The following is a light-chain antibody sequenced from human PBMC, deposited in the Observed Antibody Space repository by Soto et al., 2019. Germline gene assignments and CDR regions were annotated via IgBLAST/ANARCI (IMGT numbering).Light chain of an antibody. CDR3: SSYTSSSLYV. V-gene: IGLV2-14*01. J-gene: IGLJ1*01. CDR2: DVS. CDR1: SSDVGGYNY. Sequence: QSALTQPASVSGSPGQSITMSCTGTSSDVGGYNYVSWYQQHPGKAPKLMIYDVSNRPSGVSNRFSGSKSGNTASLTISGLQAEDEADYYCSSYTSSSLYVFGTGTKVTVL.